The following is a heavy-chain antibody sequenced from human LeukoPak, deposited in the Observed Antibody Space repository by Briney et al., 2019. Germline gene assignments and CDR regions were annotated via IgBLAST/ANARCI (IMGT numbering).Heavy chain of an antibody. CDR1: GFTFSSYW. J-gene: IGHJ5*02. Sequence: GGSLRLSCAASGFTFSSYWMHWVRQAPGKGLEWVSYISSSSSTIYYADSVKGRFTISRDNAKNSLYLQMNSLRAEDTAVYYCARGGYCSGGSCYSKINWFDPWGQGTLVTVSS. CDR2: ISSSSSTI. D-gene: IGHD2-15*01. V-gene: IGHV3-48*01. CDR3: ARGGYCSGGSCYSKINWFDP.